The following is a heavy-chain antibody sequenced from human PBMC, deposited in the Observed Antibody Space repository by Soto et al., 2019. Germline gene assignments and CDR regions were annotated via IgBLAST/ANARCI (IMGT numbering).Heavy chain of an antibody. CDR2: IYYSGST. CDR1: GXSXXXXXXX. D-gene: IGHD3-22*01. J-gene: IGHJ4*02. CDR3: SRLPYDGSAYSGTTDDY. Sequence: GXVKPXXTLSLTXXVSGXSXXXXXXXXXIRQHPGKGLEWIGYIYYSGSTYYSPSLKSRLTXSLDTXKXXXXLKLSSVTAADTAVYYCSRLPYDGSAYSGTTDDYWGQGTLVTVSS. V-gene: IGHV4-31*02.